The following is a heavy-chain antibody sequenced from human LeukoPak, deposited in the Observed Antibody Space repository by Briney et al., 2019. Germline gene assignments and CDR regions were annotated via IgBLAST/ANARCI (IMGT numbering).Heavy chain of an antibody. CDR3: ATTHGDFDWLMYY. V-gene: IGHV3-23*01. J-gene: IGHJ4*02. CDR2: ISGSGGST. D-gene: IGHD3-9*01. Sequence: AGGSLRLSCAASGFTFSSYAMSWVRQAPGKGLEWVSAISGSGGSTYYADSVKGRFTISRDNSKNTLYLQMNSLRAEDTAVYYCATTHGDFDWLMYYWGQGTLVTVSS. CDR1: GFTFSSYA.